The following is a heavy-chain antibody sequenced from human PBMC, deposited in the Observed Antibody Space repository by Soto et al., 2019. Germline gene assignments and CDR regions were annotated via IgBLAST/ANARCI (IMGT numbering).Heavy chain of an antibody. CDR1: GYTFTSYG. V-gene: IGHV1-18*04. Sequence: ASVKVSCKASGYTFTSYGISWVRQAPGQGLEWMGWISAYNGNTNYAQKLQGRVTMTTDTSTSTAYMELRSLRSDDTAVYYCARDLPSIRIAARNYYYYGMDVWGPGTTLTFS. CDR2: ISAYNGNT. J-gene: IGHJ6*02. D-gene: IGHD6-6*01. CDR3: ARDLPSIRIAARNYYYYGMDV.